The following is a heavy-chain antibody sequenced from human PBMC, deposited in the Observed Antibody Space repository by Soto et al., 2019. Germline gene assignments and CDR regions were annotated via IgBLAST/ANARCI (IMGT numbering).Heavy chain of an antibody. V-gene: IGHV3-53*01. Sequence: GGSLRLSCAASGFTVSSNYMSWVRQAPGKGLEGVSVIYSGGSTYYADSVKGRFTISRDNSKNTLYLQMNSLRAEDTAVYYCARVSSSWDWYFDLWGRGTLVTVSS. J-gene: IGHJ2*01. CDR3: ARVSSSWDWYFDL. CDR1: GFTVSSNY. D-gene: IGHD6-13*01. CDR2: IYSGGST.